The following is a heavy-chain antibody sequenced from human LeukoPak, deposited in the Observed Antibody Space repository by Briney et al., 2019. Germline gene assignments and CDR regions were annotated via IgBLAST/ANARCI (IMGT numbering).Heavy chain of an antibody. CDR1: GFTFSSYS. CDR3: ARDRRIAVAGHFDY. V-gene: IGHV3-21*01. J-gene: IGHJ4*02. CDR2: ISSSSSYI. Sequence: TGGSLRLSCAASGFTFSSYSMNWVRQAPGKGLEWVSSISSSSSYIYYADSVKGRFTISRDNAKNSLYLQMNSLRAEDTAVYYCARDRRIAVAGHFDYWGQGTLVTVSS. D-gene: IGHD6-19*01.